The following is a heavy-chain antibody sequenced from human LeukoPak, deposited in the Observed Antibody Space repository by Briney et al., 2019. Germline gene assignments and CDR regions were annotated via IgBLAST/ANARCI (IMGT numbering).Heavy chain of an antibody. Sequence: PGRSLRLSCAASGFTFSSYGMHWVRQAPGKGLEWVAVISYDGSNKYYADSVKGRFTISRDNSKNTLYLQMNSLRAEDTAVYYCAKDRTGGSGWYYFDYWGQGTLVTVSS. CDR3: AKDRTGGSGWYYFDY. D-gene: IGHD6-19*01. CDR2: ISYDGSNK. J-gene: IGHJ4*02. CDR1: GFTFSSYG. V-gene: IGHV3-30*18.